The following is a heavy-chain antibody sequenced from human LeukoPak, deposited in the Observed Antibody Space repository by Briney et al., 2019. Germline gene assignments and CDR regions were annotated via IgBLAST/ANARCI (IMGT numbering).Heavy chain of an antibody. CDR1: GYSISSGYY. Sequence: PSETLSLTCTISGYSISSGYYWGWIRQPPGEGLEWIGSIYHSGSTYYNPSLKSRVTIPLDTSENQFSLKLGSVTAADTAVYYCARDLYSSGWGYFDYWGQGTLVTVSS. J-gene: IGHJ4*02. D-gene: IGHD6-19*01. V-gene: IGHV4-38-2*02. CDR2: IYHSGST. CDR3: ARDLYSSGWGYFDY.